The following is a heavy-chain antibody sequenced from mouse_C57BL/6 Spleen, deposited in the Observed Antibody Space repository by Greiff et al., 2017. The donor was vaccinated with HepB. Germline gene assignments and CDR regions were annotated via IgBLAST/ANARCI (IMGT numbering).Heavy chain of an antibody. V-gene: IGHV1-9*01. CDR3: ARRPYTTVVRDYAMDY. J-gene: IGHJ4*01. D-gene: IGHD1-1*01. CDR2: ILPGSGST. Sequence: LVESGAELMKPGASVKLSCKATGYTFTGYWIEWVKQRPGHGLEWIGEILPGSGSTNYNEKFKGKATFTADTSSNTAYMQLSSLTTEDSAIYYCARRPYTTVVRDYAMDYWGQGTSVTVSS. CDR1: GYTFTGYW.